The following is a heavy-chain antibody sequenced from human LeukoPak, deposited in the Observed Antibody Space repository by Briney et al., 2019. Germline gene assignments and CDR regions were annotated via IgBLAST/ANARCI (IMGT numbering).Heavy chain of an antibody. Sequence: PGGSLRLSCAASGFTVSSNYMSWVRQAPGKGPEWVSVIYSGGSTYYADSVKGRFTISRDNSKNTLYLQMNSLRAEDTAVYYCARDRAYGSGSSGKGSYYYYGMDVWGKGTTVTVSS. CDR3: ARDRAYGSGSSGKGSYYYYGMDV. CDR1: GFTVSSNY. D-gene: IGHD3-10*01. J-gene: IGHJ6*04. V-gene: IGHV3-53*01. CDR2: IYSGGST.